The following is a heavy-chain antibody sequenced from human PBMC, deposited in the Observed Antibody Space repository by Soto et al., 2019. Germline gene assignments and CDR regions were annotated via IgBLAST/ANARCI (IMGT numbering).Heavy chain of an antibody. V-gene: IGHV3-53*02. CDR2: IYSGGST. CDR1: GFTVSSNY. D-gene: IGHD6-13*01. J-gene: IGHJ4*02. Sequence: EVQLVETGGGLIQPGGSLRLSCAASGFTVSSNYMSWVRQAPGKGLEWGSVIYSGGSTYYADSVKGRFTISRDNSKNTLYLQMNSLRAEDTAVYYCAREARYSSSWEGNYWGQGTLVSVSS. CDR3: AREARYSSSWEGNY.